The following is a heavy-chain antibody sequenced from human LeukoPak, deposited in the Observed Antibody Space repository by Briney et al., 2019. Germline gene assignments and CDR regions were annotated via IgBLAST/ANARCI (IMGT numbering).Heavy chain of an antibody. CDR3: ARVPVDYGGNFFDY. CDR1: GGSISSSSYY. D-gene: IGHD4-23*01. J-gene: IGHJ4*02. CDR2: IYYSGST. Sequence: SETLSLTCTVSGGSISSSSYYWGWIRQPPGKGLEWIGSIYYSGSTYYNPSLKSRVTISVDTSKNQISLKLSSVTAADTAVYYCARVPVDYGGNFFDYWGQGTLVTVSS. V-gene: IGHV4-39*07.